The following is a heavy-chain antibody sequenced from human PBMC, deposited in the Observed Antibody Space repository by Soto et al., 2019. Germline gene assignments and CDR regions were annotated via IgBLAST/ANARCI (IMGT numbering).Heavy chain of an antibody. V-gene: IGHV3-33*01. CDR3: ARDDEYSGNGMDV. CDR2: ILNDGSNR. CDR1: EVTFSNYG. D-gene: IGHD3-10*01. J-gene: IGHJ6*02. Sequence: QVQLVESGGGVVQPGRSLRLSCAASEVTFSNYGMNWVRQAPGKGLEWVAVILNDGSNRYHADSVKDRFTISRDNSKNTLSLQMNSLRAENTAVYYWARDDEYSGNGMDVWGQGTTVTVS.